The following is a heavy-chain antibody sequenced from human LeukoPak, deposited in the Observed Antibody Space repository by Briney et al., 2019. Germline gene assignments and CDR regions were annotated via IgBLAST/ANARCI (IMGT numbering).Heavy chain of an antibody. D-gene: IGHD3-10*01. CDR2: MSPNSGAA. V-gene: IGHV1-8*01. CDR3: TSLVRGIPY. Sequence: GASVKVSCKASGYTFASYNVDWVRQALGQGLEWMGWMSPNSGAAGYAEKFQGRVTMTRNASTNTAYLELSSLRSEDTAVYYCTSLVRGIPYWGQGTLVPVSS. CDR1: GYTFASYN. J-gene: IGHJ4*02.